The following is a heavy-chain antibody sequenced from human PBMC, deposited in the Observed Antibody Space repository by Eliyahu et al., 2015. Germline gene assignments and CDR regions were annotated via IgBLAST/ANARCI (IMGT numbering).Heavy chain of an antibody. D-gene: IGHD2-15*01. Sequence: EVQLVQSGAEVKKPGXSLRISCXGSGYSFTSXWISWXRQMPGKGLEWMGRIDPSDSYTNYSPSFQGHVTISADKSISTAYLQWSSLKASDTAMYYCARSRVDCSGGSCYPGYYYGMDVWGQGTTVTVSS. CDR1: GYSFTSXW. CDR3: ARSRVDCSGGSCYPGYYYGMDV. V-gene: IGHV5-10-1*03. J-gene: IGHJ6*02. CDR2: IDPSDSYT.